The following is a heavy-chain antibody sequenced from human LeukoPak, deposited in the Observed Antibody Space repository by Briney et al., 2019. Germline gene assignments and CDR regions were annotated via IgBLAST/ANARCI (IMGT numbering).Heavy chain of an antibody. CDR3: AKGRYYYDNSDAFEI. J-gene: IGHJ3*02. D-gene: IGHD3-22*01. Sequence: PGGSLRLSCAASGFTFSSYAMTWVRQAPGKGLEWVSGISGSGSSTYYADSVKGRFTISRDNSKNTLYLQMNSLRAEDTAVYHCAKGRYYYDNSDAFEIWGQGTMVTASS. V-gene: IGHV3-23*01. CDR2: ISGSGSST. CDR1: GFTFSSYA.